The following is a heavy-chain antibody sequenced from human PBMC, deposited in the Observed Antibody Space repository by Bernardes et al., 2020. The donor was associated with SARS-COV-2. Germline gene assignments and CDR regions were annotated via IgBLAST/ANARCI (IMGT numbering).Heavy chain of an antibody. Sequence: GGSLRLSCAASGFTLSSYWMSWVRQAPGKGLEWVANIKEDGSEKNYVDSVKGRFTVSRDNAKNSLYLQMNSLRAEDTAVYYCARDWGVTTHQLDYWGQGTLVTVYS. D-gene: IGHD1-26*01. V-gene: IGHV3-7*01. CDR1: GFTLSSYW. J-gene: IGHJ4*02. CDR2: IKEDGSEK. CDR3: ARDWGVTTHQLDY.